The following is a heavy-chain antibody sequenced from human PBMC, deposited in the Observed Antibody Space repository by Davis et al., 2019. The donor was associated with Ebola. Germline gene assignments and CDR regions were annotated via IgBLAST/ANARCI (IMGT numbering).Heavy chain of an antibody. J-gene: IGHJ4*02. CDR3: AKDVDSSGSDY. V-gene: IGHV3-21*04. D-gene: IGHD6-19*01. Sequence: GESLKISCAASGFTFSSYSMNWVRQAPGKGLEWVSSISSSSSYIYYADSVKGRFTISRDNAKNSLYLQMNSLRAEDTAVYYCAKDVDSSGSDYWGQGTLVTVSS. CDR2: ISSSSSYI. CDR1: GFTFSSYS.